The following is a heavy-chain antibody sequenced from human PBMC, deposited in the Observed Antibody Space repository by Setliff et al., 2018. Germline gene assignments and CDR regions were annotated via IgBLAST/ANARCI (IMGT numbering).Heavy chain of an antibody. Sequence: ASVMVSCKASGYSFIDYYIHWVRQAPGQGPEWMGRVNPKNGGILYSQKFEGRVSKTGDRTISTVYMDLRSLTFDDTAVYYCARPRSNYNRGAFSIWGQGTMVTVSS. CDR2: VNPKNGGI. J-gene: IGHJ3*02. V-gene: IGHV1-2*06. CDR3: ARPRSNYNRGAFSI. D-gene: IGHD3-10*01. CDR1: GYSFIDYY.